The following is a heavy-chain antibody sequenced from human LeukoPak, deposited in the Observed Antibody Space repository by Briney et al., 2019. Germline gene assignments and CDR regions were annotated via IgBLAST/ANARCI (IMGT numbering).Heavy chain of an antibody. Sequence: GGSLRLSCAASGFTFSSYAMTWVRQAPGEGLECVSSISPSGGDTYYADSVQGRFSVSRDDSKNTLYLQMNSLRAEDTAVYYCARVGLGDQLLLHGGYWGQGTLVTVSS. CDR3: ARVGLGDQLLLHGGY. CDR1: GFTFSSYA. D-gene: IGHD2-2*01. J-gene: IGHJ4*02. V-gene: IGHV3-23*01. CDR2: ISPSGGDT.